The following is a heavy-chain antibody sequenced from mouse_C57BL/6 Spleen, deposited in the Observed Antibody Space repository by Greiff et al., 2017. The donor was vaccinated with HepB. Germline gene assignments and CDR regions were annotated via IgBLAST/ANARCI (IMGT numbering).Heavy chain of an antibody. CDR3: ARHRGDYYYGSSSYYFDY. D-gene: IGHD1-1*01. Sequence: VQLKESGGDLVKPGGSLKLSCAASGFTFSSYGMSWVRQTPDKRLEWVATISSGGSYTYYPDSVKGRFTISRDNAKNTLYLQMSSLKSEDTAMYYCARHRGDYYYGSSSYYFDYWGQGTTLTVSS. CDR1: GFTFSSYG. CDR2: ISSGGSYT. V-gene: IGHV5-6*01. J-gene: IGHJ2*01.